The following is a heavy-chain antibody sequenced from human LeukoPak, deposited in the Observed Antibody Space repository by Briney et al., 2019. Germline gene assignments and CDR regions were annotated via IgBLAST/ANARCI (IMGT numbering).Heavy chain of an antibody. V-gene: IGHV3-23*01. CDR2: ISGSGGST. Sequence: PGGSLRLSCAASGFTFSNYAMSWVCQAPGKGLEWLSTISGSGGSTYYADSVKGRFTISRDNSKNTVYLQMKSLRVEATAVYYCAKGLSAAGDYYFDYWGQGALVTVSS. CDR1: GFTFSNYA. D-gene: IGHD2-21*01. J-gene: IGHJ4*02. CDR3: AKGLSAAGDYYFDY.